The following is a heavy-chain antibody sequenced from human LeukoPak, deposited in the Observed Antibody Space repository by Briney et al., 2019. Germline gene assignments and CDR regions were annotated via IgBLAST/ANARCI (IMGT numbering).Heavy chain of an antibody. Sequence: GGSLRLSCAASGFIFSSCWMSWVRQAPGKGLEWVANIKQDGSEKYYVDSVKGRFTISRDNARNSLYLQINSLRAEDTAVYYRARYDFWSGYAFDYWGQGTLVTVSS. CDR1: GFIFSSCW. J-gene: IGHJ4*02. V-gene: IGHV3-7*01. CDR2: IKQDGSEK. D-gene: IGHD3-3*01. CDR3: ARYDFWSGYAFDY.